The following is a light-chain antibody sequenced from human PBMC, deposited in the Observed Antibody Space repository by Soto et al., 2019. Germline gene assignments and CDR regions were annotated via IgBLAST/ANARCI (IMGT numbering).Light chain of an antibody. J-gene: IGKJ2*01. Sequence: EIVLTQSPGTLSLSPGERATLSCRASQSVDSIYLTWYQQKPGQSPRLLIYSASTRAAGVPSRFSGSGSGTDFTLTISRLEPEDFAVYYCQQYDTSPPLYTFGQGTNLEMK. CDR1: QSVDSIY. CDR2: SAS. CDR3: QQYDTSPPLYT. V-gene: IGKV3-20*01.